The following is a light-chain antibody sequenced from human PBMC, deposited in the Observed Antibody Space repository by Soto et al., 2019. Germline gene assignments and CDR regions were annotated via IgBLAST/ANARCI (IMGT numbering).Light chain of an antibody. CDR3: QQYYSTPYT. J-gene: IGKJ2*01. CDR1: QSVLYSSKNKNY. CDR2: GAS. Sequence: DIVMTQSPDSLAVSLGERATINCKSGQSVLYSSKNKNYLAWYQQKAGQPPKLLIFGASTREFGVPDRFSGSGSGTDFTLTISSLQAEDVAVYYCQQYYSTPYTFGQGTKLEIK. V-gene: IGKV4-1*01.